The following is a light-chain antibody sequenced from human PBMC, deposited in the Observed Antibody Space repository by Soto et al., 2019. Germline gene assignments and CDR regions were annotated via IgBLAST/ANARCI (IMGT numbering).Light chain of an antibody. Sequence: QSALTQPPSAAGSPGQSVTISCTGTSSDVGGYNYVPWYQQHPGKAPKLMIYEVSKRPSGVPDRFSGSKSGNTASLTVSGLQAEDEADYYCSSYAGSNNLVFVGGTQLTAL. J-gene: IGLJ2*01. CDR3: SSYAGSNNLV. CDR1: SSDVGGYNY. CDR2: EVS. V-gene: IGLV2-8*01.